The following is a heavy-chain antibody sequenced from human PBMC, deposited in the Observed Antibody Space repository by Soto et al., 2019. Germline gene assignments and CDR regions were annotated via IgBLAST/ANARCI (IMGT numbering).Heavy chain of an antibody. CDR2: IIPIFGTP. CDR3: ARDRDDYGSGNYYNRIDF. Sequence: QVQLVQSGAEVKKPGSSVKVSCKASGGIFSTYAISWLRQAPGQGLEWMGGIIPIFGTPNYAQRFQGRVTITADEDTSTGYKELSRLRSEDTAVYYCARDRDDYGSGNYYNRIDFWGEGTLVTVSS. D-gene: IGHD3-10*01. CDR1: GGIFSTYA. V-gene: IGHV1-69*01. J-gene: IGHJ4*02.